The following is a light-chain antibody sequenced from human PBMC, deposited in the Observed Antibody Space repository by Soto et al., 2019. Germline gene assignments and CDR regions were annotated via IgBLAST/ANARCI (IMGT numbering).Light chain of an antibody. CDR3: GSYRTGVYV. CDR2: EVT. V-gene: IGLV2-14*01. Sequence: QSALTQPASVSGSPGQSITISCTGTSGDVGSYNYVSWYQQGPGKAPKLMTYEVTNRPSGVSDRFSGSKSGNTASLTISGLRYEDEAEYYCGSYRTGVYVFGTGTKVTVL. J-gene: IGLJ1*01. CDR1: SGDVGSYNY.